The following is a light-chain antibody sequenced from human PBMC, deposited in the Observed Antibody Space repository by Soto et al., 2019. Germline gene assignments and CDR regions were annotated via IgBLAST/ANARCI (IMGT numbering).Light chain of an antibody. CDR2: YDD. J-gene: IGLJ1*01. V-gene: IGLV1-36*01. Sequence: HSVLTQPPSGSEAPRQRVTISWSRSNSNIGNNAVNWYQQLPGKAPKLLIYYDDLLPSGVCDRFSGPKAGTAASLAIIGHKSDDQAAYYCPPWDDRLNGRALGPGTPVTGL. CDR3: PPWDDRLNGRA. CDR1: NSNIGNNA.